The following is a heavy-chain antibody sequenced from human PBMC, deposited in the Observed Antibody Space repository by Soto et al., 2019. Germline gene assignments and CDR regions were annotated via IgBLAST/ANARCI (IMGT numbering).Heavy chain of an antibody. CDR3: ARYNWDAPSYYGMDV. Sequence: ASVKVSCKASGYTLTSHDMHWVRQAPGQRLEWMGWINGGNDNTEFAQKFQGRVTITRDTSASTVYTELSGLRSEDTAVYYCARYNWDAPSYYGMDVWGQGTTVTVSS. D-gene: IGHD1-1*01. J-gene: IGHJ6*02. CDR2: INGGNDNT. V-gene: IGHV1-3*01. CDR1: GYTLTSHD.